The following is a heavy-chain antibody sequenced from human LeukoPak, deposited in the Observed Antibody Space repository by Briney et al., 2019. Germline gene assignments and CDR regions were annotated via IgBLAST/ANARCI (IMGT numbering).Heavy chain of an antibody. V-gene: IGHV3-7*01. CDR1: GFTFSSYS. Sequence: PGGSLRLSCAASGFTFSSYSTTWVRQAPGKGLEWVANIKGDGSEKYYVDSVKGRFTISRDNDKNYLYLQMNSLRDEDTAVYYCVRQAGVSWGQGTLVTVSS. CDR2: IKGDGSEK. CDR3: VRQAGVS. J-gene: IGHJ5*02. D-gene: IGHD6-19*01.